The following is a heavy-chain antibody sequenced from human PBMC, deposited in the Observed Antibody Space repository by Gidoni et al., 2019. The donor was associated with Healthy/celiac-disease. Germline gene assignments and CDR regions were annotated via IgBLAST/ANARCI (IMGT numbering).Heavy chain of an antibody. CDR2: ISYDGSNK. Sequence: QVQLVESGGGVVQPGRSLRLPCAASGFTFSSYGLPRGRPAPGKGLEWVAVISYDGSNKYYADSVKGRFTISRDNSKNTLYLQMNSLRAEDTAVYYCAKSAYCGGDCYQGGFYYFDYWGQGTLVTVSS. J-gene: IGHJ4*02. CDR1: GFTFSSYG. CDR3: AKSAYCGGDCYQGGFYYFDY. V-gene: IGHV3-30*18. D-gene: IGHD2-21*01.